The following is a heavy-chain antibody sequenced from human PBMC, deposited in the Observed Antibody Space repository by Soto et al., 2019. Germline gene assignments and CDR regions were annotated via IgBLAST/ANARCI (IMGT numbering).Heavy chain of an antibody. V-gene: IGHV3-73*01. Sequence: EVQLVESGGGLVQPGGSLKLSCAASGFTFSDSAMHWVRQASGKGLEWVGRIRSTANNYATAYAASVKGRFTIARDDSKDTAYLQMNSLKTDDTAVYYCTRHAIDCWGQGTLVPVSS. J-gene: IGHJ4*02. CDR2: IRSTANNYAT. CDR3: TRHAIDC. CDR1: GFTFSDSA.